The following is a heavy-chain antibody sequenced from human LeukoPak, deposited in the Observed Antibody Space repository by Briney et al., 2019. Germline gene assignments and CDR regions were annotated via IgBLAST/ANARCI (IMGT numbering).Heavy chain of an antibody. V-gene: IGHV3-23*01. D-gene: IGHD3-9*01. Sequence: GGSLRLSCAASGFTVSSNYMSWVRQAPGKGLEWVSAISGSGGSTYYADSVKGRFTISRDNSKNTLYLQMNSLRAEDTAVYYCAKDPVRYFDWLSNLDYWGQGTLVTVSS. J-gene: IGHJ4*02. CDR3: AKDPVRYFDWLSNLDY. CDR2: ISGSGGST. CDR1: GFTVSSNY.